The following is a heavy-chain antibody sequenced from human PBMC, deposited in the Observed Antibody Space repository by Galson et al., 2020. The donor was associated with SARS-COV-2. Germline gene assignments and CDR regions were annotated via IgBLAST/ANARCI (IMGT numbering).Heavy chain of an antibody. Sequence: ETSETLSLTCTVSGGSISSGDYYWSWIRQPPGKGLEWIGYIYYSGSTYYNPSLKSRVTISVDTSKNQFSLKLSSVTAADTAVYYCARAVAHGDYYFDYWGQGTLVTVSS. D-gene: IGHD4-17*01. CDR2: IYYSGST. V-gene: IGHV4-30-4*01. J-gene: IGHJ4*02. CDR3: ARAVAHGDYYFDY. CDR1: GGSISSGDYY.